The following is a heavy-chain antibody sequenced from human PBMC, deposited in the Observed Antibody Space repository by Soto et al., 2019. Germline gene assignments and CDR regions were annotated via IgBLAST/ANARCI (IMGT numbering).Heavy chain of an antibody. V-gene: IGHV3-23*01. CDR3: ARGLRIEAAVTYSYHGMDV. D-gene: IGHD6-13*01. CDR1: GFTFSNYA. J-gene: IGHJ6*02. Sequence: XVSLRLSFAASGFTFSNYAVSWVGQAPGKGLEWVSVSSGSGGTSHYAGSVRGRFTISRDNSKSTLYLQMNSLRAEDTAVYHCARGLRIEAAVTYSYHGMDVWGQGTTVTVSS. CDR2: SSGSGGTS.